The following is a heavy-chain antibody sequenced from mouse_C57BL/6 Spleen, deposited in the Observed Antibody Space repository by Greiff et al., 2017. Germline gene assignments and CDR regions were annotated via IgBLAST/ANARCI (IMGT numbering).Heavy chain of an antibody. D-gene: IGHD1-1*01. CDR2: INYDGSST. J-gene: IGHJ1*03. CDR3: ARDLDYYGSSWYWYFDV. CDR1: GFTFSDYY. V-gene: IGHV5-16*01. Sequence: EVMLVESEGGLVQPGSSMKLSCTASGFTFSDYYMAWVRQVPEKGLEWVANINYDGSSTYYLDSLKSRFIISRDNAKNILYLQMSSLKSEDTATYYCARDLDYYGSSWYWYFDVWGTGTTVTVSS.